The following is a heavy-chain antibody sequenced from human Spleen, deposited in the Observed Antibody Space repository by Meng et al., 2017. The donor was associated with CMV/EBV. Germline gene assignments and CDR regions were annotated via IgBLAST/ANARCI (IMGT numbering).Heavy chain of an antibody. J-gene: IGHJ6*02. Sequence: SQTLSLTCAISGDSVSSNSAAWNWIRQSPSRGLEWLGRTYYRSKWYNDYAVSVKSRITINPDTSKNQFSLQLNSVTPGDTAVYYCARDVGATYYYYYYGMDVWGQGTTVTVSS. CDR3: ARDVGATYYYYYYGMDV. V-gene: IGHV6-1*01. CDR2: TYYRSKWYN. CDR1: GDSVSSNSAA. D-gene: IGHD1-26*01.